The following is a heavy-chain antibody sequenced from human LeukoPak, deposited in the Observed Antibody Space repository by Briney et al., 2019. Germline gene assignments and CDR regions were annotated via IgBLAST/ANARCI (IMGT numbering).Heavy chain of an antibody. D-gene: IGHD4-17*01. Sequence: SETLSLTCTASGGSISSYYWSWIRQPPGKGLEWIGYIYYSGSTNYNPSLKSRVTISVDTSKNQFSLKLSSVTAADTAVYYCARTTDMVTTGFYYYGMDVWGQGTTVTVSS. J-gene: IGHJ6*02. CDR2: IYYSGST. CDR3: ARTTDMVTTGFYYYGMDV. CDR1: GGSISSYY. V-gene: IGHV4-59*01.